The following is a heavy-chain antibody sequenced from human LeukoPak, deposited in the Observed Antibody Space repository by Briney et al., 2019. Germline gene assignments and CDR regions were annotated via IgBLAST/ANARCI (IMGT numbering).Heavy chain of an antibody. V-gene: IGHV3-73*01. D-gene: IGHD2-15*01. CDR1: GFTFSGSA. CDR3: TRRPFVVASNYYYGMDA. J-gene: IGHJ6*02. CDR2: IRIKANSYAT. Sequence: GGSLKLSCAASGFTFSGSAMHWVRQASGKGLEWVGRIRIKANSYATAYAASVKGRFTISRDDSKNTAYLQMNSLKTEDTAVYYCTRRPFVVASNYYYGMDAWGQGTTVTVSS.